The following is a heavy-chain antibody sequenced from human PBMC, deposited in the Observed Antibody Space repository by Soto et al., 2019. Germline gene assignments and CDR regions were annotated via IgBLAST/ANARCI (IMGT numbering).Heavy chain of an antibody. CDR3: ARVRSVYGSGRYYNALFDF. J-gene: IGHJ4*02. Sequence: AVKGSCKASGGTFSSYAVGWVRQSPGRGLEWMGGIIPIFGTANYAQQFQGRVTITADESTSPAYMELSSLRSEDTAVYYCARVRSVYGSGRYYNALFDFWGQGTLLTVSS. CDR2: IIPIFGTA. D-gene: IGHD3-10*01. CDR1: GGTFSSYA. V-gene: IGHV1-69*13.